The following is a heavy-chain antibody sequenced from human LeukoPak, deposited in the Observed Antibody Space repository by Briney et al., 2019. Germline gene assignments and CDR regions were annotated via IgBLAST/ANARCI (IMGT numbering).Heavy chain of an antibody. V-gene: IGHV3-30*02. CDR3: ARDLTERKYYIAY. CDR1: GFTFSSFG. D-gene: IGHD2-8*02. Sequence: PGGSLRLSCAASGFTFSSFGMHWARQAPGEGLEWVAYIGYTGTDTYYADSVKGRFTISRDNSKNTVHLQVNSLRAADTALYSCARDLTERKYYIAYWGQGTLVTVSS. CDR2: IGYTGTDT. J-gene: IGHJ4*02.